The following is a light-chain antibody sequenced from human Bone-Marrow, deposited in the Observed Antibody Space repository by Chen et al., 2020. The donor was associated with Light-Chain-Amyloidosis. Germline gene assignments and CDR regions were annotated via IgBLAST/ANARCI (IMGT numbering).Light chain of an antibody. J-gene: IGLJ1*01. CDR1: SGDVGTYNY. V-gene: IGLV2-14*01. Sequence: QSALTQPASVSGSPGHSITISCTGTSGDVGTYNYVSWYKQHPGKAPKVMIYAVSNRPSGVSNRFSGSKSGNTASLTISGLQAEDEADYYCSSFTSSSSYVFGPGTKVTVL. CDR3: SSFTSSSSYV. CDR2: AVS.